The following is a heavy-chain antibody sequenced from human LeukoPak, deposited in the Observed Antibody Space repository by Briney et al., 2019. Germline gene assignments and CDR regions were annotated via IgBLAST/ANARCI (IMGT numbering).Heavy chain of an antibody. CDR3: ARSYSSGWYDYYFDY. CDR2: IIPIFGTA. J-gene: IGHJ4*02. Sequence: ASVKVSCKASGGTFSSYAISWVRQAPGQGLEWMGGIIPIFGTANYAQKFQGRVTITTDESTSTAYMELSSLRSEDTAVYYCARSYSSGWYDYYFDYWAREPWSPSPQ. D-gene: IGHD6-19*01. V-gene: IGHV1-69*05. CDR1: GGTFSSYA.